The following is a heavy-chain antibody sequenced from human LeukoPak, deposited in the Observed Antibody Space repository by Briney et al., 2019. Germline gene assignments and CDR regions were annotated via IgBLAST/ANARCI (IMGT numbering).Heavy chain of an antibody. D-gene: IGHD3-10*01. CDR2: IIPIFGTA. J-gene: IGHJ4*02. V-gene: IGHV1-69*13. Sequence: SVKLSCKASGATFTSHAISWVRHAPGQGLEWMGGIIPIFGTANYAQKFQGRVTIIADESTSTAYMELSSLRSEDTAVYYCARVGGFGEPNGDYYFDYWGQGTLVTVSS. CDR3: ARVGGFGEPNGDYYFDY. CDR1: GATFTSHA.